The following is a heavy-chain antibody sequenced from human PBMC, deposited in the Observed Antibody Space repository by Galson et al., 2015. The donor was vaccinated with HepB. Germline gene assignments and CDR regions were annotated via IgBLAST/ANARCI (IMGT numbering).Heavy chain of an antibody. Sequence: SLRLSCADSGFTFSSNGMNWVRQAPGKGLEWVSYITSGSSAIYYADSVKGRFTISRDNAKNSLFLQMNSLRVEDTAVYYCARGPTMDVWGKGTTVTVSS. J-gene: IGHJ6*03. CDR1: GFTFSSNG. V-gene: IGHV3-48*01. CDR2: ITSGSSAI. CDR3: ARGPTMDV.